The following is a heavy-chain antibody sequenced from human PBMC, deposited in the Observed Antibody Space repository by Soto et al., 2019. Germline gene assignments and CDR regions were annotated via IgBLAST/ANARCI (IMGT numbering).Heavy chain of an antibody. CDR3: ATGTAAPAH. D-gene: IGHD6-13*01. J-gene: IGHJ1*01. CDR2: ISTSGGTT. V-gene: IGHV3-23*01. Sequence: GSVRLSCAASGFTFSNFDMSWVRQAPGKGLEWVSGISTSGGTTYYADSVKGRFTSSRDNSKNTLYLQMTSLRAEDTAVYYCATGTAAPAHWGQGTLVTVSS. CDR1: GFTFSNFD.